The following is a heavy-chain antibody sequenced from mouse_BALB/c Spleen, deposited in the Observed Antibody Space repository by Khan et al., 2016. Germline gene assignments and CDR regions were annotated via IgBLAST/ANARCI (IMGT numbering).Heavy chain of an antibody. J-gene: IGHJ4*01. D-gene: IGHD2-14*01. CDR3: AMEDRYDVDYYAMDY. CDR2: ISYSGST. CDR1: GYSITSDYA. Sequence: EVQLQESGPGLVKPSQSLSLTCTVTGYSITSDYAWNWIRQFPGNKLEWMGYISYSGSTSYNPSLKGRISITRDTSKNQFFLQLNSVTTEDTATYYCAMEDRYDVDYYAMDYWGQGTSVTVSS. V-gene: IGHV3-2*02.